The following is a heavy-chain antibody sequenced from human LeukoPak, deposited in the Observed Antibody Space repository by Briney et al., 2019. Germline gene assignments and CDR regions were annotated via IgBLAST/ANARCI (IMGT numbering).Heavy chain of an antibody. D-gene: IGHD3-22*01. V-gene: IGHV1-69*05. CDR3: ARRDYYDSSGSFDY. CDR2: IIPIFGTA. J-gene: IGHJ4*02. CDR1: GGTFSSYA. Sequence: ASVKVSCKASGGTFSSYAISWVRQAPGQGLEWMGRIIPIFGTANYAQKVQGRVTITTDESTSTAYMELSSLRSEDTAVYYCARRDYYDSSGSFDYWGQGTLVTVSS.